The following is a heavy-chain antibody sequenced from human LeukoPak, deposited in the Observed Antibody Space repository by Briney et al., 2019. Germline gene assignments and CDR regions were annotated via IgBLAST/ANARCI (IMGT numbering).Heavy chain of an antibody. J-gene: IGHJ4*02. CDR3: ASRLTDSSGYYPSYYFDY. CDR1: GFTFSSYW. Sequence: PGGSLRLSRAASGFTFSSYWMSWVRQAPGKGLEWVANIKQDGSEKYYVDSVKGRFTISRDSAKNSLYLQMNSLRAEDTAVYYCASRLTDSSGYYPSYYFDYWGQGTLVTVSS. D-gene: IGHD3-22*01. CDR2: IKQDGSEK. V-gene: IGHV3-7*01.